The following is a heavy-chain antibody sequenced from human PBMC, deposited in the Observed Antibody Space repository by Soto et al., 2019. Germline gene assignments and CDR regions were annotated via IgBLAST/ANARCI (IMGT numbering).Heavy chain of an antibody. Sequence: GGSLRLSCAASGFTFSSYDMHWVRQATGKGLEWVSAIGTAGDTYYPGSVKGRFTISRENAKNSLYLQMNSLRAGDTAVYYCARAGYSSGWYATDYWGQGTLVTVSS. CDR3: ARAGYSSGWYATDY. CDR1: GFTFSSYD. CDR2: IGTAGDT. V-gene: IGHV3-13*01. D-gene: IGHD6-19*01. J-gene: IGHJ4*02.